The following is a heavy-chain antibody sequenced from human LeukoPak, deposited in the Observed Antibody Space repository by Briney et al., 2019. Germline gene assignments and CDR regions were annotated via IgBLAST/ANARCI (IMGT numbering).Heavy chain of an antibody. CDR2: IYRGGST. Sequence: PGGSLRLSCAASGFSLSGNHMSWVRQAPGKGLEWVSIIYRGGSTYYADSVKGRFTISRDTSKNTLYLQMNSPRAEDTAVYYCARDLAYWGQGTLVTVSS. CDR1: GFSLSGNH. V-gene: IGHV3-53*01. J-gene: IGHJ4*02. CDR3: ARDLAY.